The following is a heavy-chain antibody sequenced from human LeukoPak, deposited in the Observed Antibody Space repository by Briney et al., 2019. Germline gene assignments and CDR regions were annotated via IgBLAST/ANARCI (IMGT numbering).Heavy chain of an antibody. Sequence: ASVKVSCKASGYTFTGYYMHWVRQAPGQGLEWMGWINPNSGGTNHAQKFQGRVTMTRDTSISTAYMELSRLRSDDTAVYYCATGESIAARPEFDYWGQGTLVTVSS. CDR2: INPNSGGT. CDR3: ATGESIAARPEFDY. D-gene: IGHD6-6*01. CDR1: GYTFTGYY. V-gene: IGHV1-2*02. J-gene: IGHJ4*02.